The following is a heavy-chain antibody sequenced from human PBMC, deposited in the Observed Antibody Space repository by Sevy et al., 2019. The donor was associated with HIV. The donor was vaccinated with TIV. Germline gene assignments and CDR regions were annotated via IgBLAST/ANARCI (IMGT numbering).Heavy chain of an antibody. D-gene: IGHD3-10*01. CDR2: ISSSGSTI. Sequence: GGSLRLSCAASGFTFSDYYMSWIRQAPGKGLEWVSYISSSGSTIYYADSVKGRFPISRDNAKNSLYLQMNSLRAEDTAVYYCARDPEYYYGSGSYYNGGWFDPWGQGTLVTVSS. J-gene: IGHJ5*02. V-gene: IGHV3-11*01. CDR1: GFTFSDYY. CDR3: ARDPEYYYGSGSYYNGGWFDP.